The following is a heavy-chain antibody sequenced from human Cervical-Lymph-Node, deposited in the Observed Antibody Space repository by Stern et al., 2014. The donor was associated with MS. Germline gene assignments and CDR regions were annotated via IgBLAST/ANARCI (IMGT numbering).Heavy chain of an antibody. D-gene: IGHD6-19*01. Sequence: VQLVQSGAEVKKPGSSVKVSCKASGGTFSSYAFNWVRQAPGQGLEWMGGINPNFGTANYAQKFQGRVTITADESTSTVYMELSSLRSEDTAVYYCASRAPSSGSDYWGQGTLVTVSS. V-gene: IGHV1-69*01. CDR1: GGTFSSYA. CDR2: INPNFGTA. CDR3: ASRAPSSGSDY. J-gene: IGHJ4*02.